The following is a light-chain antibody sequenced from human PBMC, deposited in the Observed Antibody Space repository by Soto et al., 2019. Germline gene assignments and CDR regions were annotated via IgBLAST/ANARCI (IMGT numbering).Light chain of an antibody. CDR3: GAWDGSLTGGV. J-gene: IGLJ2*01. CDR1: SSNIGSNY. CDR2: ENY. V-gene: IGLV1-51*02. Sequence: QSVLTQPPSVSAAPGQTVTISCSGSSSNIGSNYVSWYQQLPGTAPKLLIYENYGRPSGIPDRFSGSKSGTSATLGITGLQTGDEADYYCGAWDGSLTGGVFGGGTKVTVL.